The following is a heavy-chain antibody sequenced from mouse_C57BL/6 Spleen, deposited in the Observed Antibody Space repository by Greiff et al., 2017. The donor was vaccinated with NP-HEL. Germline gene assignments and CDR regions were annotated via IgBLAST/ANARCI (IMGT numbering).Heavy chain of an antibody. J-gene: IGHJ3*01. D-gene: IGHD1-1*01. V-gene: IGHV1-50*01. CDR3: ARVDTTVVDAY. Sequence: VQLQQPGAELVKPGASVKLSCKASGYTFTSYWMQWVKQRPGQGLEWIGEIDPSDSYTNYNQKFKGQATLTVDTSSSTAYMQLSSLTSEDSAVYYCARVDTTVVDAYWGQGTLVTVSA. CDR1: GYTFTSYW. CDR2: IDPSDSYT.